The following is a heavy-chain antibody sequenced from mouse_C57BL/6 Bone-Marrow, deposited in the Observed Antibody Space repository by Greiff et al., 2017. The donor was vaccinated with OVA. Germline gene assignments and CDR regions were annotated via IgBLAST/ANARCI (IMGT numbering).Heavy chain of an antibody. CDR1: GYTFTSYG. Sequence: LVESGAELARPGASVKLSCKASGYTFTSYGISWVKQRTGQGLEWIGEIYPRSGNTYYNEKFKGKATLTADKSSSTAYMELRSLTSEDSAVYFCARGYYGSRWYFDVWGTGTTVTVSS. J-gene: IGHJ1*03. CDR3: ARGYYGSRWYFDV. V-gene: IGHV1-81*01. CDR2: IYPRSGNT. D-gene: IGHD1-1*01.